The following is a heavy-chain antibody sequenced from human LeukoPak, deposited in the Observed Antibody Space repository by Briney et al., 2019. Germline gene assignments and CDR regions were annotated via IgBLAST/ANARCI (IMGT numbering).Heavy chain of an antibody. CDR1: GFTFSSYG. D-gene: IGHD2-15*01. CDR2: IRFDGGNQ. J-gene: IGHJ4*02. Sequence: PGGSLRLSCAASGFTFSSYGMHWVRQAPGKGLEWVAFIRFDGGNQYYADSVKGRFTISRDNSKNTLHVQMNSLRAEDTAVYYCAEDRGGGIDYWGQGTLVTVSS. CDR3: AEDRGGGIDY. V-gene: IGHV3-30*02.